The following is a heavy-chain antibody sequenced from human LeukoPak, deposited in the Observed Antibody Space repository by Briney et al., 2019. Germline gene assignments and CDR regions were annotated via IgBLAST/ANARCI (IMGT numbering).Heavy chain of an antibody. CDR1: GYTFTGYY. J-gene: IGHJ4*02. CDR3: ARVELRFTLYYFDY. Sequence: ASVKVSCKASGYTFTGYYMHWVRQAPGQGLEWMGWINPNSGGTNYAQKFQGRVTMTRDTSISTAYMELSRLRSDDTAVYYCARVELRFTLYYFDYWGQGTLVTVSS. CDR2: INPNSGGT. D-gene: IGHD3-3*01. V-gene: IGHV1-2*02.